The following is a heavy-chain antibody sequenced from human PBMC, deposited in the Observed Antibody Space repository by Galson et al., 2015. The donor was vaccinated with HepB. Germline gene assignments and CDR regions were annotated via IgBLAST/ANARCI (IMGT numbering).Heavy chain of an antibody. CDR2: ITNSGSRT. D-gene: IGHD5-18*01. CDR3: AKGYGLFDS. V-gene: IGHV3-23*05. J-gene: IGHJ5*01. Sequence: LRLSCAVSGFRFNVYDMNWVRQAPGKGLEWVSGITNSGSRTYYADSVKGRFTVSRDNSNNMLYLQMNSLRAENAGLYFCAKGYGLFDSWGQGILVTVSS. CDR1: GFRFNVYD.